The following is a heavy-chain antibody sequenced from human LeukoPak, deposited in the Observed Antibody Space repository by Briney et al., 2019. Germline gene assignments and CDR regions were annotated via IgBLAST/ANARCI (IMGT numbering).Heavy chain of an antibody. V-gene: IGHV3-23*01. J-gene: IGHJ3*02. CDR1: GFTFSSYA. CDR2: ISGSGGST. Sequence: GGSLRLSCAASGFTFSSYAMSWVRQAPGKGLEWVSAISGSGGSTCYADSVKGRFTISRDNSKNTLYLQMNSLRAEDTAVYYCAKLVYKASDAFDIWGQGTMVTVSS. CDR3: AKLVYKASDAFDI. D-gene: IGHD1-14*01.